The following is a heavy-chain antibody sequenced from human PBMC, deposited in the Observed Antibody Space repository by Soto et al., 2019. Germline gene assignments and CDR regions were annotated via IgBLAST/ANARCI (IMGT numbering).Heavy chain of an antibody. CDR1: GFTFSSYG. Sequence: XGSRRLSCAAAGFTFSSYGMHWVRQAPGKGLEWVAVISYDGSNKYYADSVKGRFTISRDNSKNTLYLQMNSLRAEDTAVYYCAKDKPYYYYGMDAWGQGTTVTVSS. CDR2: ISYDGSNK. CDR3: AKDKPYYYYGMDA. J-gene: IGHJ6*02. V-gene: IGHV3-30*18.